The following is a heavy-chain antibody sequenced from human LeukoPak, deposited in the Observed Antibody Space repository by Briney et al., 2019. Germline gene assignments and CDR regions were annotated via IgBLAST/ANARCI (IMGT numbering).Heavy chain of an antibody. J-gene: IGHJ4*02. V-gene: IGHV3-23*01. CDR3: AKEFDCTNGVCYKGYFDY. D-gene: IGHD2-8*01. CDR1: GFTFSSYA. CDR2: ISGSGGST. Sequence: GGSLRLSCAASGFTFSSYAMSWVRQAPGKGLEWVSAISGSGGSTYYADSVKGRFTISRDNSKNTLYLQMNSLRAEDTAVYYCAKEFDCTNGVCYKGYFDYWGQGTLVTVSS.